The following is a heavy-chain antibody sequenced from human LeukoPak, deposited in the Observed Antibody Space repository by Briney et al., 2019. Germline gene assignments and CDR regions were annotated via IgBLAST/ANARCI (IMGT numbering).Heavy chain of an antibody. CDR2: IYSGGAT. Sequence: GGSLRLSCAASGITVSTNYMSWVRQAPGKGLEWVSIIYSGGATFYTDSVKGRFTISRENSKNTLWLQMNSLRAEDTAVYYCARLHYDVLTGPFDYWGQGTLVTVSS. D-gene: IGHD3-9*01. V-gene: IGHV3-66*04. CDR3: ARLHYDVLTGPFDY. J-gene: IGHJ4*02. CDR1: GITVSTNY.